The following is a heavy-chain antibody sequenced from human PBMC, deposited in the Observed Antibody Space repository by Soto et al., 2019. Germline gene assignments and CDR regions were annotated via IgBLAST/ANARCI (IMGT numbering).Heavy chain of an antibody. Sequence: PGGSLRLSCAASGFTFSSYAMHWVRQAPGKGLEWVAVISYDGSNKYYADSVKGRFTISRDNSKNTLYLQMNSLRAEDTAVYYCARDHYGDYDPDYWGQGT. CDR3: ARDHYGDYDPDY. CDR2: ISYDGSNK. CDR1: GFTFSSYA. V-gene: IGHV3-30-3*01. J-gene: IGHJ4*02. D-gene: IGHD4-17*01.